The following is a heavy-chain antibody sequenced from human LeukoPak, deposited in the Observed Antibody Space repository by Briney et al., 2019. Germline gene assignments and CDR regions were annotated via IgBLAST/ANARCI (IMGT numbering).Heavy chain of an antibody. J-gene: IGHJ6*02. Sequence: GGSLRLSCAASGFTFSGYGMHWVRQAPGKGLEWVAVISYDGSNKYYADSVKGRFTISRDNSKNTLYLQMNSLRAEDTAVYYCAKDGASIVAAVYYYGMDVWGQGTTVTVSS. CDR2: ISYDGSNK. D-gene: IGHD6-13*01. CDR1: GFTFSGYG. V-gene: IGHV3-30*18. CDR3: AKDGASIVAAVYYYGMDV.